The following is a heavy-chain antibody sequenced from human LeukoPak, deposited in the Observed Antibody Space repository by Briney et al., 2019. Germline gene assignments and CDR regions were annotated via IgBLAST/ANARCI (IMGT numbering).Heavy chain of an antibody. V-gene: IGHV1-46*01. CDR1: GYTFTSYY. CDR3: ARDGPIDFWSGYQSYYYMDV. Sequence: ASVKVSCKASGYTFTSYYMHWVRQAPGQGLEWMGIINPSGGSTSYAQKFQGRVTMTRDMSTSTVYMELSSLRSADTAVYYCARDGPIDFWSGYQSYYYMDVWGKGTTVTVSS. CDR2: INPSGGST. D-gene: IGHD3-3*01. J-gene: IGHJ6*03.